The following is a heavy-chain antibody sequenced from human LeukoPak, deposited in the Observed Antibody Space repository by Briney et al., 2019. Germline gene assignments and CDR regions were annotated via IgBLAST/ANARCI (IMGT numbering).Heavy chain of an antibody. Sequence: PSETLSLTRTVSGGSISSYHCSWIRQPPGKGLEWIGYIYYSGSTNYNPSLKSRVTISVDTSKNQFSLKLSSVTAADTAVYYCARLKMTTVTTATFDYWGQGTLVTDSS. CDR3: ARLKMTTVTTATFDY. CDR1: GGSISSYH. V-gene: IGHV4-59*08. J-gene: IGHJ4*02. D-gene: IGHD4-17*01. CDR2: IYYSGST.